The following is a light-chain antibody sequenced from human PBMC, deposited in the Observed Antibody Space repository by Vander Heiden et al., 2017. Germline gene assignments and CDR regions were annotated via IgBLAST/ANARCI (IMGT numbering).Light chain of an antibody. CDR2: LGS. CDR1: QSLLHSNGYYY. J-gene: IGKJ2*01. Sequence: DIVMTQSPFSLPVTPGEPASISCRSSQSLLHSNGYYYLDWYLQKPGQSPQLLIYLGSNRASGVPDRFSGSGSGTDFTLKISRVEAEDVGVYYCMQALQTPLTFGQGTKLDIK. CDR3: MQALQTPLT. V-gene: IGKV2-28*01.